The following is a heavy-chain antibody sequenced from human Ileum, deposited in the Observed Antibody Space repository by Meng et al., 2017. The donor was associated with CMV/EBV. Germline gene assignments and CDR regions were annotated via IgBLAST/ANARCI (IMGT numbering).Heavy chain of an antibody. Sequence: QLQVQGSGPGLVKPSETLSLICSVSGGPISSGIYYWGWIRQPPGKGLEWIGSIYSSGTTFHNSSLKSRVSISVDTSKNQFSLTLNSVTAADTAVYYCARGAGWFDPWGQGTLVTVSS. CDR2: IYSSGTT. CDR1: GGPISSGIYY. V-gene: IGHV4-39*07. D-gene: IGHD6-19*01. J-gene: IGHJ5*02. CDR3: ARGAGWFDP.